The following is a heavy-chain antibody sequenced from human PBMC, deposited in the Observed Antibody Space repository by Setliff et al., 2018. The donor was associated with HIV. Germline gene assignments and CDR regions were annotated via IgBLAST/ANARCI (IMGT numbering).Heavy chain of an antibody. CDR1: GYTFTGYY. V-gene: IGHV1-2*02. CDR2: INPNSGGT. CDR3: ARARGVGGHFYYYGMDV. D-gene: IGHD3-16*01. J-gene: IGHJ6*02. Sequence: ASVKVSCKASGYTFTGYYTHWVRQAPGQGLEWMGWINPNSGGTNYAQKLQGRVTMTRDTSVSTAYMELSRLRSDDTAVYYCARARGVGGHFYYYGMDVWGQGTTVTVSS.